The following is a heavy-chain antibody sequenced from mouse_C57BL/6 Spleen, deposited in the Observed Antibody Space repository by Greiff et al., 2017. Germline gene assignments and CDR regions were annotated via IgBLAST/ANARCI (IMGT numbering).Heavy chain of an antibody. CDR1: GYTFTEYT. CDR3: ARHEGGVTGWYFDV. V-gene: IGHV1-62-2*01. CDR2: FYPGRGRI. J-gene: IGHJ1*03. Sequence: VQLQQSGAELVKPGASVKLSCKASGYTFTEYTIHWVKQRSGQGLEWIGWFYPGRGRIKYNEKFKDKAKLTADKSYSTVYMGLSRLTSEDAAVYFCARHEGGVTGWYFDVWGTGTTVTVSS. D-gene: IGHD2-1*01.